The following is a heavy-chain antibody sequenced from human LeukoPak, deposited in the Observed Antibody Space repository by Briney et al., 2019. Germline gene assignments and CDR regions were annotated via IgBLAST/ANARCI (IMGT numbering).Heavy chain of an antibody. V-gene: IGHV4-34*01. D-gene: IGHD1-26*01. CDR3: ARVSRSGSYFGAFEI. J-gene: IGHJ3*02. CDR1: GGSFSGYY. CDR2: IYYSGST. Sequence: PSETLSLTCAVYGGSFSGYYWSWIRQPPGKGLEWIGNIYYSGSTYYNPSLTSRVTISVDTSKNQFSLKLSSVTAADTAVYYCARVSRSGSYFGAFEIWGQGTMVTVSS.